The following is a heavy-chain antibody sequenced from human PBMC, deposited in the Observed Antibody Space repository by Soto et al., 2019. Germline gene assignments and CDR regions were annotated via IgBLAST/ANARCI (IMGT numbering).Heavy chain of an antibody. J-gene: IGHJ2*01. CDR2: IDWDAAN. CDR1: KC. CDR3: ARAIFFFKEEDGIRDTVPVSAFLLNRSSDL. D-gene: IGHD3-3*01. V-gene: IGHV2-70*01. Sequence: KCVSWIRQPPGKALEWLALIDWDAANEYRTSLKTRLTITKDTTKHQVVVTMTNMDPVDTATYYCARAIFFFKEEDGIRDTVPVSAFLLNRSSDL.